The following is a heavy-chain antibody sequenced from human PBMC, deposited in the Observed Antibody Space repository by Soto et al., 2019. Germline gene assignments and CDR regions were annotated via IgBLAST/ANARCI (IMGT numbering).Heavy chain of an antibody. V-gene: IGHV3-30-3*01. CDR3: ARDMDSVFGVVSTPMDV. CDR1: GFTFSSYA. J-gene: IGHJ6*02. Sequence: GGSLRLSCAASGFTFSSYAMHWVRQAPGKGLEWVAVISYDGSNKYYADSVKGRFTISRDNSKNTLYLQMNSLRAEDTAVYYCARDMDSVFGVVSTPMDVWGQGTTVTVS. CDR2: ISYDGSNK. D-gene: IGHD3-3*01.